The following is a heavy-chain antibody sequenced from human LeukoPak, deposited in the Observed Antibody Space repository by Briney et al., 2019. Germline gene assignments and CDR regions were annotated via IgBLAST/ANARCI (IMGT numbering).Heavy chain of an antibody. D-gene: IGHD2-2*01. J-gene: IGHJ3*02. V-gene: IGHV1-2*02. Sequence: ASVKVSCKASGYTFTGYYMHWVRQAPGHGLEWMGRINPNSGGTNYAQKFQGRVTMTRDTSISTAYIELSRLRSDDTAVYYCARGSEACSSTSCPPRAFDIWGQGTMVTVSS. CDR3: ARGSEACSSTSCPPRAFDI. CDR2: INPNSGGT. CDR1: GYTFTGYY.